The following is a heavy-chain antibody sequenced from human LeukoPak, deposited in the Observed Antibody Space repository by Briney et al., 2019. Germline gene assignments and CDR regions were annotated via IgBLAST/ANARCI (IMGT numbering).Heavy chain of an antibody. Sequence: ASVKVSRKASGYTFTTYGISWVRQAPGQGLEWLGWVRTYNGNTNNAQKFQGRVTMPTDTSTSTAYMELRSLRSDDTAVYYGARSPPGYGNFDYWGQGTLVTVSS. V-gene: IGHV1-18*01. J-gene: IGHJ4*02. CDR2: VRTYNGNT. D-gene: IGHD2-15*01. CDR3: ARSPPGYGNFDY. CDR1: GYTFTTYG.